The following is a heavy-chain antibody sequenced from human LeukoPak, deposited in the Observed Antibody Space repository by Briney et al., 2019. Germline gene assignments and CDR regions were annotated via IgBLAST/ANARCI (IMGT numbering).Heavy chain of an antibody. CDR3: ARGGSGWYPFGY. V-gene: IGHV3-66*01. CDR2: IYSGGST. CDR1: GFTVSINY. J-gene: IGHJ4*02. Sequence: GGSLRLSCAASGFTVSINYMTWVRQAPGKGLEWVSVIYSGGSTYYADSVKGRFTISRDNSKNTLYLQMNSLRAEDTAVYYCARGGSGWYPFGYWGQGTLVTVSS. D-gene: IGHD6-19*01.